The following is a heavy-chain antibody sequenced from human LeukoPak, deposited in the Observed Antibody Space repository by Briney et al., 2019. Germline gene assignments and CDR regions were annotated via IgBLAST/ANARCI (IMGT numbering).Heavy chain of an antibody. J-gene: IGHJ4*02. Sequence: SETLSLTCTVSGGSISSSSYYWGWIRQPPGEGLEWIGYIHNSGTSTYNLSLKSRVTISADTSKNQFSLKLNSMTTADTAVYYCTRGAGWLIDYWGQGILVTVSS. V-gene: IGHV4-61*05. D-gene: IGHD3-16*01. CDR2: IHNSGTS. CDR3: TRGAGWLIDY. CDR1: GGSISSSSYY.